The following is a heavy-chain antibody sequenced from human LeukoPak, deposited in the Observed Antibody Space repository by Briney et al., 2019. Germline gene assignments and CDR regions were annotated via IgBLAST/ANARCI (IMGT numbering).Heavy chain of an antibody. Sequence: GGSLRLSCAASGFTFSTYNMNWVRQAPGKGLEWVSSITRSSNYIYYADSVKGRFTISRDNAKNSLYLQMNSLRAEDTAVYYCASSRYDSSGYYGIIAYWGQGTLVTVSS. CDR1: GFTFSTYN. J-gene: IGHJ4*02. V-gene: IGHV3-21*01. D-gene: IGHD3-22*01. CDR2: ITRSSNYI. CDR3: ASSRYDSSGYYGIIAY.